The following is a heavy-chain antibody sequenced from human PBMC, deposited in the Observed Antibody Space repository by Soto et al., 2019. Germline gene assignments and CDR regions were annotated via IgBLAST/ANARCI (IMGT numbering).Heavy chain of an antibody. D-gene: IGHD6-19*01. CDR3: AREAYAEVAGTWFDP. J-gene: IGHJ5*02. CDR2: IWYDGSNK. Sequence: QVQLVESGGGVVQPGRSLRLSCAASGFTFSSYGMHWVRQAPGKGLEWVAVIWYDGSNKYYADSVKGRFTISRDNSKNTQYLQMNSLRAEDTAVYYCAREAYAEVAGTWFDPWGQGTLVTVSS. V-gene: IGHV3-33*01. CDR1: GFTFSSYG.